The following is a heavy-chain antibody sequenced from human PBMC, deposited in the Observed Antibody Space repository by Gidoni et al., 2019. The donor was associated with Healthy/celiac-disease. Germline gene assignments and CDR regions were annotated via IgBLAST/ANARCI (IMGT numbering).Heavy chain of an antibody. J-gene: IGHJ4*02. D-gene: IGHD1-26*01. CDR1: GLTCSSYS. CDR3: ARDLAWEHPDFDY. Sequence: EVQLVESGGGWVQSGGSLRPACAASGLTCSSYSMNWVRQAPGKGLEWVSYISSSSSTIYYADSVKGRFPISRDNAKNSLDLQMNSLRDEDTAVYYCARDLAWEHPDFDYWDQGTLVTVSS. V-gene: IGHV3-48*02. CDR2: ISSSSSTI.